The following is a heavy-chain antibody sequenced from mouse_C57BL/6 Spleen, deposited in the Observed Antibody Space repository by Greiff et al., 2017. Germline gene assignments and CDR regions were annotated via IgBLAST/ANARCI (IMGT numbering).Heavy chain of an antibody. Sequence: EVQLQQSGPELVKPGASVKISCKASGYTFTDYYMNWVKQSPGQSLEWIGDINPNNGGTSYNQKFKGKATLTVDKSSSTAYMELRSLTSEDSAVYYCARAGYGNYVGFAYWGQGTLVTVSA. CDR2: INPNNGGT. V-gene: IGHV1-26*01. CDR3: ARAGYGNYVGFAY. J-gene: IGHJ3*01. CDR1: GYTFTDYY. D-gene: IGHD2-10*02.